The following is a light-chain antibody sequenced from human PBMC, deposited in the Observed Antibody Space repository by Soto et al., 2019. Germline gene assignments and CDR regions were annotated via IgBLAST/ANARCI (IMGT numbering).Light chain of an antibody. Sequence: EIVMTQSPATLSVSPGERATLSCRASQSVSSNLPWYQQKPGQAPKLLIYGASTRATGIPARFSGSGSGTECTLTISSLQSEHFAVYSCQQYNNWPPWTFGQGTQVELK. V-gene: IGKV3-15*01. CDR3: QQYNNWPPWT. CDR1: QSVSSN. CDR2: GAS. J-gene: IGKJ1*01.